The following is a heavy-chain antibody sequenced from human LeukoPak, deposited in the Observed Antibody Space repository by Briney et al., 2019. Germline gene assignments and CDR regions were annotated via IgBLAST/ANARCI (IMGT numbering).Heavy chain of an antibody. Sequence: ASVKVSCKASGYTFTSYGISWVRQAPGQGLEWMGWISAYNGNTNYAQKLQGRVTMTTDTSTSTAYMELRSLRSDDTAVYYCARGSQLLYYYGSGSYVDYWGQGTLVTVSS. CDR2: ISAYNGNT. CDR1: GYTFTSYG. CDR3: ARGSQLLYYYGSGSYVDY. J-gene: IGHJ4*02. V-gene: IGHV1-18*01. D-gene: IGHD3-10*01.